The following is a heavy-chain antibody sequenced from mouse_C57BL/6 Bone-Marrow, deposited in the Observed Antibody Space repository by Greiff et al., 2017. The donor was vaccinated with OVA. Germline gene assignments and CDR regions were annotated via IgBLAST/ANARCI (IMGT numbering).Heavy chain of an antibody. Sequence: QVQLQQSGAELVKPGASVKISCKASGYAFSSYWMNWVKQRPGKGLEWIGQIYPGDGDTNYNGKFKGKATLTADKSSSTAYMQLSSLTSEDSAVYFCARWVYDYDGGYYFDYWGQGTTLTVSS. CDR2: IYPGDGDT. CDR1: GYAFSSYW. V-gene: IGHV1-80*01. D-gene: IGHD2-4*01. CDR3: ARWVYDYDGGYYFDY. J-gene: IGHJ2*01.